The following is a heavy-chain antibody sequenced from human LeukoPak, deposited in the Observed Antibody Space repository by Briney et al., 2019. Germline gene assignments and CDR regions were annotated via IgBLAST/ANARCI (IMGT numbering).Heavy chain of an antibody. D-gene: IGHD6-13*01. CDR3: ARDPEYSSSWYREGYFDL. Sequence: PGGSLRLSCAASGFTFSSYEMNWVRQAPGKGLEWVSYISSSGSTIYYADSVKGRFTISRDNAKNSLYLQMNSLRAEDTAVYYCARDPEYSSSWYREGYFDLWGRGTLVTVSS. CDR1: GFTFSSYE. V-gene: IGHV3-48*03. CDR2: ISSSGSTI. J-gene: IGHJ2*01.